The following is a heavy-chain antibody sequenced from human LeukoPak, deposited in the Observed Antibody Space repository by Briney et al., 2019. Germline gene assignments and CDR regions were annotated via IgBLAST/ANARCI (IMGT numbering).Heavy chain of an antibody. Sequence: GWALRLSCAASGFTFSSYGMHWVRQAPGKGLEWVAVISYDGSNKYYADSVKGRFTISRDNSKNTLYLQINSLRAEDTAVYYCANQLTGNVYYWGQGTLVTVSS. D-gene: IGHD1-20*01. J-gene: IGHJ4*02. CDR3: ANQLTGNVYY. CDR1: GFTFSSYG. CDR2: ISYDGSNK. V-gene: IGHV3-30*18.